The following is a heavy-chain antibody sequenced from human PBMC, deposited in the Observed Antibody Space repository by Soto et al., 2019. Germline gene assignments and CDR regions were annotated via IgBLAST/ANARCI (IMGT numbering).Heavy chain of an antibody. J-gene: IGHJ4*02. CDR2: ISGSGGST. D-gene: IGHD2-21*02. V-gene: IGHV3-23*01. CDR3: ATHMQGGDCHDY. CDR1: GFTFSSYA. Sequence: EVQLLESGGGLVQPGGSLRLSCAASGFTFSSYAMSWVRQAPGKGLEWGSAISGSGGSTYYVDSVKGRFTISRDNSKNTLYLQMNSLRAEDTAVYYRATHMQGGDCHDYWGQGTLVTVSS.